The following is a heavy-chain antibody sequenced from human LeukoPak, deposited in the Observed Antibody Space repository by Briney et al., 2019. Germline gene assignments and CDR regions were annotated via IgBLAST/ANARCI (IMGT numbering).Heavy chain of an antibody. CDR3: ARGPPSGSFKYYFDY. Sequence: SETLSLTCTVSGGSISSYYWSWIRQPPGKGLEWSGYIYYSGSTNYNPSLKSRVTISVDASKNQFSLKLSSVTAADTAVYYCARGPPSGSFKYYFDYWGQGTLVTVSS. V-gene: IGHV4-59*01. D-gene: IGHD1-26*01. J-gene: IGHJ4*02. CDR1: GGSISSYY. CDR2: IYYSGST.